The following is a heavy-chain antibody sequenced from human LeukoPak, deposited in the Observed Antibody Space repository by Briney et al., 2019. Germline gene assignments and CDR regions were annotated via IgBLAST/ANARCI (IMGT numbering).Heavy chain of an antibody. CDR1: GSSFTSNW. Sequence: GESLKISCQGSGSSFTSNWINWVRQMPGKGLEWMGRIDPSDSYTNYSPSFQGHVTISADKSISTAYLQWSSLKASDSARYYCAKADIRSRFDHWGQETLVTVSS. J-gene: IGHJ4*02. V-gene: IGHV5-10-1*01. CDR2: IDPSDSYT. CDR3: AKADIRSRFDH. D-gene: IGHD2-2*02.